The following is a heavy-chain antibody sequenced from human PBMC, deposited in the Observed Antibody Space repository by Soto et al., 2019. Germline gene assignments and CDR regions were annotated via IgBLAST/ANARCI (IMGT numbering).Heavy chain of an antibody. J-gene: IGHJ6*02. D-gene: IGHD1-1*01. CDR3: ARVTPGNNLYYFYGLDV. CDR2: ISYEGSNT. Sequence: PGGPLRLSFVASEFTLGTYAIHWVRLAPGKALQWVALISYEGSNTYYADSVKGRFTVSRDNSKNTLYLQMNGLRPEDTGVYYCARVTPGNNLYYFYGLDVWGQGTSVTVSS. CDR1: EFTLGTYA. V-gene: IGHV3-30-3*01.